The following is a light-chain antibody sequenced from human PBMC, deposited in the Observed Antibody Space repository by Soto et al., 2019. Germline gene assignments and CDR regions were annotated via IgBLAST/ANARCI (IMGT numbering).Light chain of an antibody. V-gene: IGLV2-11*02. J-gene: IGLJ1*01. CDR1: SSDVGGYNY. CDR3: CSYAGKYTFSG. CDR2: DVT. Sequence: QSALTQPRSVSGSPGQSVTISCSGSSSDVGGYNYVSWYQQQPGKAPKLLIYDVTIRTSGVSDRFSGSKSGNTASLTISDLQDEDDGDYYCCSYAGKYTFSGFCTGPTLTVL.